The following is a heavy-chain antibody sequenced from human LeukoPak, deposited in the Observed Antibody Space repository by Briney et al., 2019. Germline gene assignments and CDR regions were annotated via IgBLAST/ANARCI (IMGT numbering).Heavy chain of an antibody. V-gene: IGHV3-30-3*01. J-gene: IGHJ4*02. CDR3: ARVKERFGELEAFDY. CDR1: GFTFSSYA. CDR2: ISYDGSNK. D-gene: IGHD3-10*01. Sequence: GGSLRLSCAASGFTFSSYAMHWVRQAPGKGLEWVAVISYDGSNKYYADSVKGRFTISRDNAKNSLYLQMNSLRAEDTAVYYCARVKERFGELEAFDYWGQGTLVTVSS.